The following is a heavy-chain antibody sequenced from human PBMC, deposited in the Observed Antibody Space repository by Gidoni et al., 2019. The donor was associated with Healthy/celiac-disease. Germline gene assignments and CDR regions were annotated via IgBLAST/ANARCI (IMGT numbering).Heavy chain of an antibody. D-gene: IGHD6-19*01. V-gene: IGHV3-43*01. CDR1: GFTFVDYT. CDR3: AKDGGRDGWYWYFDL. Sequence: EVQLVESGGVVVQPGGSLSLPCPASGFTFVDYTLHWVLQAPGKGLEWVSLISWDGGSTYYADSVKGRFTISRDNSKNSLYLQMNSLRTEDTALYYCAKDGGRDGWYWYFDLWGRGTLVTVSS. J-gene: IGHJ2*01. CDR2: ISWDGGST.